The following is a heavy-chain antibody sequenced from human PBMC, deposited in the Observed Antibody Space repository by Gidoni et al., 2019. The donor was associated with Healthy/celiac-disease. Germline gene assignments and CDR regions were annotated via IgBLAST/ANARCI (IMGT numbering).Heavy chain of an antibody. CDR3: ARGRPPYGMDV. D-gene: IGHD3-10*01. Sequence: EVQLVVSGGGLVQPGGSLRISCAASGFTFRVYDMHWVRQATGKGLEWFSAIGSSGDPHYPGSVKGRCTISREKAKNSLYLQMDSLRVGDTGVYYCARGRPPYGMDVWGQGTTVTVSS. CDR1: GFTFRVYD. J-gene: IGHJ6*02. CDR2: IGSSGDP. V-gene: IGHV3-13*05.